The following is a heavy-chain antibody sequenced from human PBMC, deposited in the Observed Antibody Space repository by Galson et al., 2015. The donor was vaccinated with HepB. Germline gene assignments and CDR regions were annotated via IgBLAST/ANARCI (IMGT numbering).Heavy chain of an antibody. CDR1: GGSFSGYY. Sequence: LSLTCAVYGGSFSGYYWSWIRQPPGKGLEWIGEINHSGSTNYNPSLKSRVTISVDTSKNQFSLKLSSVTAADTAVYYCARVRSAPPYSGSYYRVVGGRFDYWGQGTLVTVSS. V-gene: IGHV4-34*01. CDR2: INHSGST. CDR3: ARVRSAPPYSGSYYRVVGGRFDY. J-gene: IGHJ4*02. D-gene: IGHD1-26*01.